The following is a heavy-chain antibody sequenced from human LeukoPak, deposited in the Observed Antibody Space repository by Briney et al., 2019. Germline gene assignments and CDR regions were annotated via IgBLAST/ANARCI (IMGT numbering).Heavy chain of an antibody. CDR1: GFTFSSYG. CDR3: AGTGIAAAGSTADY. J-gene: IGHJ4*02. V-gene: IGHV3-33*08. D-gene: IGHD6-13*01. Sequence: GGSLRLSCAASGFTFSSYGLHWVRQAPGKGLEWVAHDGSNKYYADSVKGRFTISRDNSKNTLYLQMNSLRAEDTAVYYCAGTGIAAAGSTADYWGQGTLVTVSS. CDR2: DGSNK.